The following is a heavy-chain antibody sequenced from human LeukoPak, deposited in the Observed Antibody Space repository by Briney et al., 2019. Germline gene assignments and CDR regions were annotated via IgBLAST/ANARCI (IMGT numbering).Heavy chain of an antibody. CDR3: ASLQKDMTTPDPADY. D-gene: IGHD4-11*01. J-gene: IGHJ4*02. CDR1: GFTFSDYY. V-gene: IGHV3-11*04. CDR2: ISSSGSTI. Sequence: PGGSLRLSCAASGFTFSDYYMSWIRQAPGKGLEWVSYISSSGSTIYYADSVKGRFTISRDNAKNSLYLQMNSLRAEDTAVYYCASLQKDMTTPDPADYWGQGTLVTVSS.